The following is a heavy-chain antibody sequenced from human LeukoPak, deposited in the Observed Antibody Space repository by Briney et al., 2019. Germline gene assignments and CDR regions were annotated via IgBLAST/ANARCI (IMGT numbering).Heavy chain of an antibody. CDR2: ISAYNGNT. CDR1: GYTFTSYG. Sequence: ATVKVSCKASGYTFTSYGISWVRQAPGQGLEWMGWISAYNGNTNYAQKLQGRVTMTTDTSTSTAYMELRSLRSDDTAVYYCAREGEQWQGYYYCGMDVWGQGTTVTVSS. D-gene: IGHD6-19*01. J-gene: IGHJ6*02. CDR3: AREGEQWQGYYYCGMDV. V-gene: IGHV1-18*01.